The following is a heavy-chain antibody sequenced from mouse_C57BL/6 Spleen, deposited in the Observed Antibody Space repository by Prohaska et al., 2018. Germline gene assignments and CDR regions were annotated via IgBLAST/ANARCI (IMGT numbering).Heavy chain of an antibody. J-gene: IGHJ1*03. CDR3: ARPYGSSPYWYFDV. CDR1: GFTFSDYG. D-gene: IGHD1-1*01. V-gene: IGHV5-17*01. CDR2: ISSGSSTI. Sequence: WGGLVKPGVSLKLSCAASGFTFSDYGMHWVRQAPEKGLEWVAYISSGSSTIYYADTVKGRFTISRDNAKNTLFLQMTSLRSEDTAMYYCARPYGSSPYWYFDVWGKGTTVTVSS.